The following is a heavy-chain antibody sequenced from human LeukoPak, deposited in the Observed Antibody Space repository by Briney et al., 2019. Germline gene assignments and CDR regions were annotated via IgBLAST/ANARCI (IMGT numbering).Heavy chain of an antibody. CDR3: ARARDCSGGTCYQFNWFDL. V-gene: IGHV4-31*03. CDR2: IYYSGNT. CDR1: GGSISSGGYY. D-gene: IGHD2-15*01. Sequence: SETLSLTCTVSGGSISSGGYYWSWIRQHPGKGLEWIGYIYYSGNTYYNPSLKSRVTISVDTSKNQFSLKVTSVTAADTAAYYCARARDCSGGTCYQFNWFDLWGRGTLVTVSS. J-gene: IGHJ5*02.